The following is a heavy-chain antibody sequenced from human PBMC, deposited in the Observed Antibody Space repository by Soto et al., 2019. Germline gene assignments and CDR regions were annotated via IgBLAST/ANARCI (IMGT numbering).Heavy chain of an antibody. CDR3: VADLSQWLAYYYYGMDV. CDR2: IVVGSGNT. V-gene: IGHV1-58*01. CDR1: GFTFTSSA. D-gene: IGHD6-19*01. J-gene: IGHJ6*02. Sequence: EASVKVSCKASGFTFTSSAVQWVRQARGQRLEWIGWIVVGSGNTNYAQKFQERVTITRDMSTSTAYMELSSLRSEDTAVYYCVADLSQWLAYYYYGMDVWGQGTTVTVSS.